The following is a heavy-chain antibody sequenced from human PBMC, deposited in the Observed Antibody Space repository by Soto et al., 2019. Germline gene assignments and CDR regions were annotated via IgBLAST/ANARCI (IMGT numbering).Heavy chain of an antibody. CDR3: ASGHDAYKVRY. CDR1: GGSISSGGTGSY. D-gene: IGHD1-1*01. Sequence: QVQLQESGPGLVKPSQTLSLTCTVSGGSISSGGTGSYWTWIRQLPRKGLEWIGYIYYPGNTYYNPSLKSRPTISIDTSENQFSLKLTSVTAADTAVYFCASGHDAYKVRYWGQGTLVTVSS. J-gene: IGHJ4*02. V-gene: IGHV4-31*03. CDR2: IYYPGNT.